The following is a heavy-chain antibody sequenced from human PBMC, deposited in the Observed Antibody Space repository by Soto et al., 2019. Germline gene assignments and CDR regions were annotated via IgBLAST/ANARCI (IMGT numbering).Heavy chain of an antibody. CDR3: ARVVNSSPARGLNWFDP. D-gene: IGHD6-13*01. CDR1: GDSINNSHW. J-gene: IGHJ5*02. CDR2: TYHSGTT. V-gene: IGHV4-4*02. Sequence: QVQLQESGPGLVQTSGTLSLTCAVSGDSINNSHWWSWVRQTPGKGLEWIGETYHSGTTNYNPSLKPQVTISIDKSKSQFSLKMNAVTAADTAVYYCARVVNSSPARGLNWFDPWGQGTLVTVSS.